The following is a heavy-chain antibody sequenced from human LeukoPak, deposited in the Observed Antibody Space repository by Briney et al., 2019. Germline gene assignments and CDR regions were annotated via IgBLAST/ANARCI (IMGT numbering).Heavy chain of an antibody. V-gene: IGHV4-39*01. J-gene: IGHJ4*02. D-gene: IGHD4/OR15-4a*01. CDR1: GGSFTSGDYY. CDR3: ATRTYRAHFDH. Sequence: SETLSLTCTVSGGSFTSGDYYWHWIRQPPGKGLEWIGNLNSRVSIFYHPSLKSRVTVSADPSQNQFSLRLMSVTAADTAVYYCATRTYRAHFDHWGPGTLVTVSS. CDR2: LNSRVSI.